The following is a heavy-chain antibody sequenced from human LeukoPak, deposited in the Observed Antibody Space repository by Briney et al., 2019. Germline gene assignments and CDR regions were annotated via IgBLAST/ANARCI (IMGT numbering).Heavy chain of an antibody. J-gene: IGHJ4*02. CDR2: IIPILGIA. Sequence: GSSVKVSCKASGGTFSSYTISWVRQAPGQGLEWMGRIIPILGIANYAQKFQGRVTITADKSTSTAYMELSSLRSEDTAVYYCAKASSYAIVGATSPNDYWGQGTLVTVSS. CDR1: GGTFSSYT. CDR3: AKASSYAIVGATSPNDY. D-gene: IGHD1-26*01. V-gene: IGHV1-69*02.